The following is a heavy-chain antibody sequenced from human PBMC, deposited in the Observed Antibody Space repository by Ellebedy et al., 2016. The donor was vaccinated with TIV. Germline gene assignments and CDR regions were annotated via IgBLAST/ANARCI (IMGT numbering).Heavy chain of an antibody. CDR3: ARGWSTPDS. V-gene: IGHV3-69-1*01. D-gene: IGHD2-15*01. J-gene: IGHJ4*02. Sequence: GESLKISCAVSGFTFSDHYMNWVRQSPGKGLEWVSSIRSTGSDKYYAESVKGRFTISSDNAQNTLFLQMNSLRVEDTTVYYCARGWSTPDSWGQGTLVIVSS. CDR2: IRSTGSDK. CDR1: GFTFSDHY.